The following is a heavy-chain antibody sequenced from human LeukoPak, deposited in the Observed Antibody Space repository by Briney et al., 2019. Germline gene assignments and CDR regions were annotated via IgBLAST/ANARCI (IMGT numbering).Heavy chain of an antibody. CDR2: IYWDDDK. CDR3: AHSLGYCSGGSCYYGGDFDY. J-gene: IGHJ4*02. Sequence: SWVRQPPGKALEWLALIYWDDDKRYSPSLKSRLTITKDTSKNQVVLTMTNMDPVDTATYYCAHSLGYCSGGSCYYGGDFDYWGQGTLVTVSS. D-gene: IGHD2-15*01. V-gene: IGHV2-5*08.